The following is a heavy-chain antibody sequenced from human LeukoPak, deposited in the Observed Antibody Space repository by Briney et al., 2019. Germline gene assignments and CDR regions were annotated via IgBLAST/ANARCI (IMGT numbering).Heavy chain of an antibody. CDR2: ISSSSSTI. J-gene: IGHJ4*02. V-gene: IGHV3-48*02. CDR3: ARRYYYDSSDRSGSDFDY. D-gene: IGHD3-22*01. Sequence: PGGPLRLSCAASGFTFGSYSMNWVRQAPGKGLEWVSHISSSSSTIYYADSVKGRFTISRDNAKNSLYLQMNSLRDEDTAVYYCARRYYYDSSDRSGSDFDYWGQGTLVTVSS. CDR1: GFTFGSYS.